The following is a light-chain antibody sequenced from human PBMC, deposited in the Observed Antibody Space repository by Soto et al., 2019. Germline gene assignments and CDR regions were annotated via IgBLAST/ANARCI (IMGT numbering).Light chain of an antibody. V-gene: IGKV1-5*01. CDR1: QSISRW. CDR2: DAS. CDR3: KQYNSYWT. Sequence: IPMTPSPSTLSASVGDTVTMTFRASQSISRWLSWYQLKAGKAPKLLIYDASTLQTGVASRFSGSMSGTEFTLTITGLQPDDSATYYCKQYNSYWTFGPGTKVDIK. J-gene: IGKJ1*01.